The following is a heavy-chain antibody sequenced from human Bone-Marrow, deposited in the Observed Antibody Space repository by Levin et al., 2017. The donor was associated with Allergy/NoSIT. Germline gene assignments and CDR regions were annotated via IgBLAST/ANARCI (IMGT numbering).Heavy chain of an antibody. CDR2: IYYSGST. J-gene: IGHJ6*02. Sequence: SQTLSLTCTVSGGSISSYYWSWIRQPPGKGLEWIGYIYYSGSTNYNPSLKSRVTISVDTSKNQFSLKLSSVTAADTAVYYCARVGTPLYDLDYYYYYGMDVWGQGTTVTVSS. V-gene: IGHV4-59*01. CDR3: ARVGTPLYDLDYYYYYGMDV. CDR1: GGSISSYY. D-gene: IGHD2-15*01.